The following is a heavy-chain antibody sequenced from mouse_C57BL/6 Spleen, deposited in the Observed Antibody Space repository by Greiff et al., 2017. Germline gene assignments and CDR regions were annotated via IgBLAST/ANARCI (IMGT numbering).Heavy chain of an antibody. D-gene: IGHD1-1*01. CDR3: TRVHYGSSLDY. CDR2: IDPETGGT. CDR1: GYTFTDYE. V-gene: IGHV1-15*01. J-gene: IGHJ2*01. Sequence: QVQLQQSGAELVRPGASVTLSCKASGYTFTDYEMHWVKQTPVHGLEWIGAIDPETGGTAYNQKFKGKAILTADKSSSTAYLELRSLTSEDSAVYYCTRVHYGSSLDYWGQGTTLTVSS.